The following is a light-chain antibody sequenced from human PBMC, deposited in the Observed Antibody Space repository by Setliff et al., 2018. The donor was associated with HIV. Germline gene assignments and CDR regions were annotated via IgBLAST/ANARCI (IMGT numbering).Light chain of an antibody. CDR3: CSFEGTYNSVM. CDR1: SSDVGGYQH. J-gene: IGLJ3*02. CDR2: DVT. V-gene: IGLV2-11*03. Sequence: SSDVGGYQHVSWYQQHPGKAPKLIIYDVTERPSGVPDRFSGSKFANTASLTISALQAEDEADYHCCSFEGTYNSVMFGGGTK.